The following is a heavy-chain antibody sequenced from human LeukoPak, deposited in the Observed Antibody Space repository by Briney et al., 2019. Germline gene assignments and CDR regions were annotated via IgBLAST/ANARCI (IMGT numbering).Heavy chain of an antibody. CDR2: ISGSGGST. V-gene: IGHV3-23*01. CDR1: GFTFSSYA. CDR3: AKSKDFDWFNY. J-gene: IGHJ4*02. D-gene: IGHD3-9*01. Sequence: GGSLRLSCAASGFTFSSYAMSWVRQAPGKGLEWVSAISGSGGSTYYADSVKGRFTISRDNSKNTLYLQMNSQRAEDTAVYYCAKSKDFDWFNYWGQGTLVTVSS.